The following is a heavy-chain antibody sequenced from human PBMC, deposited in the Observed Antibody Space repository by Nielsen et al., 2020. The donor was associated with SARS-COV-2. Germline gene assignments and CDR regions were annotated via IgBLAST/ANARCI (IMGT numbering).Heavy chain of an antibody. D-gene: IGHD3-3*01. J-gene: IGHJ6*02. CDR2: IVVGSGNT. V-gene: IGHV1-58*02. CDR3: AATKILEWSLQDYYYYYGMDV. CDR1: GFTFTSSA. Sequence: SVKVSCKASGFTFTSSAMQWVRQARGQRLEWIGWIVVGSGNTNYAQKFQERVTITGDMSTSTAYMELSSLRSEDTAVYYCAATKILEWSLQDYYYYYGMDVWGQGTTVTVSS.